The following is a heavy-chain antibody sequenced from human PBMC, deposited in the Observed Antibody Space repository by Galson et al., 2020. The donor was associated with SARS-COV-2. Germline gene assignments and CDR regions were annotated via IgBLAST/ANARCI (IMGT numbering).Heavy chain of an antibody. J-gene: IGHJ5*02. CDR3: ATAPVLHCTNGVCYPYRPNWFDP. CDR2: FDPEDGET. D-gene: IGHD2-8*01. V-gene: IGHV1-24*01. CDR1: GYTLTELS. Sequence: ASVKVSCMVSGYTLTELSMHWVRQAPGKGLEWMGGFDPEDGETIYAQKFQGRVTMTEDTSTDTAYMELSSLRSEDTAVYYCATAPVLHCTNGVCYPYRPNWFDPWGQGTLVTVSS.